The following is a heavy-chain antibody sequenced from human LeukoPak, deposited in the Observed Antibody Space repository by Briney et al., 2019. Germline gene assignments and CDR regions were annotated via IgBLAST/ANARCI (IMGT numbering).Heavy chain of an antibody. Sequence: GGSLRLSCAASGFTFSSYSMNWVRQAPGKGREWVSFISSSSSTIYYADSVKGRFTISRDNAKNSLYLQMNSLRAEDTAVYYCARDRGGSYSAIDYWGQGTLVTVSS. J-gene: IGHJ4*02. CDR3: ARDRGGSYSAIDY. D-gene: IGHD1-26*01. V-gene: IGHV3-48*04. CDR1: GFTFSSYS. CDR2: ISSSSSTI.